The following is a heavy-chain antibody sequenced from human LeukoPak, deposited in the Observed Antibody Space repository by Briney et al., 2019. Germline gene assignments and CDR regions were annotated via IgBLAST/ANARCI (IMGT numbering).Heavy chain of an antibody. J-gene: IGHJ4*02. CDR2: ISYDGSNK. CDR3: AGLPPRAPLPPDY. V-gene: IGHV3-30*04. D-gene: IGHD1-14*01. CDR1: GFTFSSYA. Sequence: AGGSLRLSCAASGFTFSSYAMHWVRQAPGKGLEWVAVISYDGSNKYYADSVKGRFTISRDNSKNTLYLQMNSLRAEDTAVYYCAGLPPRAPLPPDYWGQGTLVTVYS.